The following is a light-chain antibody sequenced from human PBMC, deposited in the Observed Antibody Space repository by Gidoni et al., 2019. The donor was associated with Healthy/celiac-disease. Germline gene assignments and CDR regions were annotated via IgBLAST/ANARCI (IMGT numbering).Light chain of an antibody. J-gene: IGLJ2*01. CDR1: SSDVGGYNY. V-gene: IGLV2-8*01. Sequence: QSALTQPPAASGSPGQSVTISCTGTSSDVGGYNYVSWYQQPPGKAPKLRIYEVSKRPSVVPECFSCSKSGNTASLPVSGLPAEDEADYYCSSYAGRNNVLFGGGTKLTVL. CDR2: EVS. CDR3: SSYAGRNNVL.